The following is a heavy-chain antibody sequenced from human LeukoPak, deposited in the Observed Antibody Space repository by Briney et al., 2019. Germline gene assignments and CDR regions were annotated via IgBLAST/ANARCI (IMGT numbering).Heavy chain of an antibody. D-gene: IGHD6-6*01. CDR2: INPNSGGT. V-gene: IGHV1-2*02. J-gene: IGHJ6*03. Sequence: ASVKVSCKASGYTFTGYYMHWVRQAPGQGLEWMGWINPNSGGTNYAQKFQGRVTMTRDTSISTAYMELSRLRSDDTAVYYSARDGEYSSSPTYYYYMDVWGKGTTVTVSS. CDR3: ARDGEYSSSPTYYYYMDV. CDR1: GYTFTGYY.